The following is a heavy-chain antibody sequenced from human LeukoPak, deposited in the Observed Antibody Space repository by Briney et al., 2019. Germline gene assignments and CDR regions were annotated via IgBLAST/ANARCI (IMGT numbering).Heavy chain of an antibody. CDR1: GFTFSSYS. CDR3: ARDGSPSRDYEGCDY. D-gene: IGHD4-17*01. V-gene: IGHV3-21*01. CDR2: ISSSSSYI. J-gene: IGHJ4*02. Sequence: GGSLRLSCAASGFTFSSYSMNWVRQAPGKGLEWVSSISSSSSYIYYADSVKGRFTISRDNAKNSLYLQMNSLRAEDTAVYYCARDGSPSRDYEGCDYWGQGTLVTVSS.